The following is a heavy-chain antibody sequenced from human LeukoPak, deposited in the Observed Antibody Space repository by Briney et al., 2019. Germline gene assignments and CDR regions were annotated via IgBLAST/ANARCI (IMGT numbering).Heavy chain of an antibody. J-gene: IGHJ4*02. Sequence: PVGSLRLSCAASGFTFSSYAMSWVRQAPGKGLEWVSVISGSGGSTYYADSVKGRFTISRDSSKNTLYLQMNSLRAEDTAVYYCAKDRSGSFSGFDYWGRGPRLTFSS. D-gene: IGHD1-26*01. CDR3: AKDRSGSFSGFDY. V-gene: IGHV3-23*01. CDR2: ISGSGGST. CDR1: GFTFSSYA.